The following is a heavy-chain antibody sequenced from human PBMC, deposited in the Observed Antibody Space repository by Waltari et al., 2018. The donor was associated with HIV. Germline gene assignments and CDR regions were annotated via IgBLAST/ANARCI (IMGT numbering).Heavy chain of an antibody. Sequence: QVQLIQSGAEVKKPGASVKVHCKVFGSPPTELSMHWVRQAPGKGLEWMGGFGPEDDETIYAQKFQGRVTMTEDTSTDSAYMELSSLTSEDTAVYYCATGGGTTSIQLYDLDVWGQGTTVTVSS. CDR3: ATGGGTTSIQLYDLDV. V-gene: IGHV1-24*01. D-gene: IGHD1-26*01. CDR2: FGPEDDET. CDR1: GSPPTELS. J-gene: IGHJ6*02.